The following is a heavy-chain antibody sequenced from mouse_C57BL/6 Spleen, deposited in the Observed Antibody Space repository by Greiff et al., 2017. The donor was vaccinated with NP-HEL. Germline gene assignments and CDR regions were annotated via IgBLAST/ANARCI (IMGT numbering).Heavy chain of an antibody. CDR1: GFTFSDYG. CDR3: ARPNDPLITTGFAY. Sequence: EVKVVESGGGLVKPGGSLKLSCAASGFTFSDYGMHWVRQAPEKGLEWVAYISSGSSTIYYADTVKGRFTISRDNAKNTLFLQMTSLRSEDTAMYYCARPNDPLITTGFAYWGQGTLVTVSA. CDR2: ISSGSSTI. J-gene: IGHJ3*01. V-gene: IGHV5-17*01. D-gene: IGHD1-1*01.